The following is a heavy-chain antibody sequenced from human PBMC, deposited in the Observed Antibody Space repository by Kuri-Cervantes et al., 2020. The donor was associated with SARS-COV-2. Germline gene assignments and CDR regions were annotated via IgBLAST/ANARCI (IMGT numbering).Heavy chain of an antibody. CDR3: ARCPSSSWYSDAFDI. CDR1: GYSISSGYY. CDR2: IYHSGST. Sequence: SQTLSLTCAVSGYSISSGYYWGWIRQPPGKGLEWIGSIYHSGSTYYNPSLKSRVTISVDTSKNQFSLKLSSVTAADTAVYYCARCPSSSWYSDAFDIWGQGTMVTVSS. V-gene: IGHV4-38-2*01. J-gene: IGHJ3*02. D-gene: IGHD6-13*01.